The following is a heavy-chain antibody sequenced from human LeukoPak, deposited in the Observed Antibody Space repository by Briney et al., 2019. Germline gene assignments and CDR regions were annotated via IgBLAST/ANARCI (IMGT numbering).Heavy chain of an antibody. V-gene: IGHV4-59*01. Sequence: KPSETLSLTCTVSGGSISSYYWRWLRQPPGKGLEWIGYIYYSGSTNYNPSLKSRVTISVDTSKNQFSLKLSSVTAADAAVYYCAISYYDRSGPPKSGGQGTLVTVSS. CDR3: AISYYDRSGPPKS. CDR2: IYYSGST. D-gene: IGHD3-22*01. J-gene: IGHJ4*02. CDR1: GGSISSYY.